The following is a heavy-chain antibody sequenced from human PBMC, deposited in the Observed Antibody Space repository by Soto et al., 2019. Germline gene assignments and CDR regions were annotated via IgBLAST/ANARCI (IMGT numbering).Heavy chain of an antibody. V-gene: IGHV3-33*01. CDR3: ARDQGSTYDILTGYCDY. CDR2: IWYDGSNK. J-gene: IGHJ4*02. CDR1: GFPFSSYG. D-gene: IGHD3-9*01. Sequence: GGSLRLSCAASGFPFSSYGMHWVRQAPGKGLEWVAVIWYDGSNKYYADSVKGRFTISRDNSKNTLYLQMNSLRAEDTAVYYCARDQGSTYDILTGYCDYWGQGTLVTVSS.